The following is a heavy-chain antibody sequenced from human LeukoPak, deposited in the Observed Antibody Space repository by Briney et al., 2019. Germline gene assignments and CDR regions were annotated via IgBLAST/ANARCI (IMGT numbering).Heavy chain of an antibody. CDR1: GFSFSSYA. CDR3: AKLKGVDYDFWSGLIGY. J-gene: IGHJ4*02. Sequence: GGSLRLSCVASGFSFSSYAMSWVRQAPGKGLEWVSGISGSGGSTYFADSVKGRFTISRDNSKNTLYLQMNSLRAEDTAVYYCAKLKGVDYDFWSGLIGYWGQGTLVTVSS. V-gene: IGHV3-23*01. D-gene: IGHD3-3*01. CDR2: ISGSGGST.